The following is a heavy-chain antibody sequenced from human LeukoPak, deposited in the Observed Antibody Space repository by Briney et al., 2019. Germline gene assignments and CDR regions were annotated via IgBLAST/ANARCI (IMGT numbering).Heavy chain of an antibody. CDR1: GGSLHRSF. CDR2: IYSSGTT. V-gene: IGHV4-59*01. Sequence: SETLSLTCVVTGGSLHRSFWTWVRQPPGKGLEWIGRIYSSGTTDYSPSLKSRLTISIDTSKNQFSLRLASVTAADTAVYYCGRRPAVDGPIDNWGQGILVAVSS. CDR3: GRRPAVDGPIDN. D-gene: IGHD3/OR15-3a*01. J-gene: IGHJ4*02.